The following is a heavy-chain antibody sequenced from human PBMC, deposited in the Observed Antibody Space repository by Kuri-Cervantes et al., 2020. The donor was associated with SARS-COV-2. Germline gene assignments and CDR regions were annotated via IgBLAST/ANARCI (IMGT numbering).Heavy chain of an antibody. J-gene: IGHJ4*02. D-gene: IGHD3-3*01. CDR1: GGSISNSNW. V-gene: IGHV4-4*02. Sequence: SETLSLTCAVSGGSISNSNWWSWVRQPPGKGLEWIGEIYHSGSTNYNPSLKSRVTISVDTSKNQFSLKLSSVTAADTAVYYCARGSSVFLEWIYIRASYFDYWGQGTLVTVSS. CDR2: IYHSGST. CDR3: ARGSSVFLEWIYIRASYFDY.